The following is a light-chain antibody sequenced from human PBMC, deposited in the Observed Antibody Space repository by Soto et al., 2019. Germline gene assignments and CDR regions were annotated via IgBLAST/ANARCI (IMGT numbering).Light chain of an antibody. J-gene: IGKJ4*01. CDR2: AAS. CDR3: QQSYSSLLT. CDR1: QSISSY. V-gene: IGKV1-39*01. Sequence: DIQMTQSPSSLSASVGDRVTITCRASQSISSYLYWYQQKPGKAPKLLIYAASSLQSGVPSRFSGSGSGTDFTLTISSLQPEDFATYFCQQSYSSLLTFGGGTKV.